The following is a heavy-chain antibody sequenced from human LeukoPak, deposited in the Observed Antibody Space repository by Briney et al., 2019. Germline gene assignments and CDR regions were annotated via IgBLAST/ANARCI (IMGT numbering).Heavy chain of an antibody. Sequence: PGGSLRLSCAVSGFTFNNNAMSWVRQAPGKGLECVSDISATGGATYYTDSVKGRITISRDNSKSTLYWQMNSLRAEDTAVYYCVKADGVTPEWGQGTLVTVSS. J-gene: IGHJ4*02. V-gene: IGHV3-23*01. CDR3: VKADGVTPE. CDR1: GFTFNNNA. D-gene: IGHD3-10*01. CDR2: ISATGGAT.